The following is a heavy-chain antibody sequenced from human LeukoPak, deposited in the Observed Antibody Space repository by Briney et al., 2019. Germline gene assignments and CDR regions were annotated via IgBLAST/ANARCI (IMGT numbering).Heavy chain of an antibody. CDR3: AREVMRGSGIYYELKWFDP. CDR2: INPNSGGT. V-gene: IGHV1-2*02. Sequence: RASVKVSCKASGYTFTGYYMHWVRQAPGQGLEWMGWINPNSGGTNYAQKFQGRVTMTRDTSISTAYMELSRLRSDDTAVYYCAREVMRGSGIYYELKWFDPWGQGTLVTVSS. CDR1: GYTFTGYY. J-gene: IGHJ5*02. D-gene: IGHD3-10*01.